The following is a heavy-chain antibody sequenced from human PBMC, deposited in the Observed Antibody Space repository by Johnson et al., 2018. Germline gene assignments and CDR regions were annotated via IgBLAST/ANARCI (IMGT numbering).Heavy chain of an antibody. CDR3: AKGAAFDI. CDR2: ISGGSGRT. Sequence: EVQLGESGGGLVKPGESLRLSCAASGFTFSTFDMSWGRQVPGKGLEWVSDISGGSGRTYYADSGKGRFTISKDNSKNTLYLQMASLSADDTAVDYCAKGAAFDIWGQGTMVTVSS. V-gene: IGHV3-23*04. J-gene: IGHJ3*02. CDR1: GFTFSTFD.